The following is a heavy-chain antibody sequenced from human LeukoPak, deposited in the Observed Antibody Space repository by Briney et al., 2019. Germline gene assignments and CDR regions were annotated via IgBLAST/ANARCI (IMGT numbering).Heavy chain of an antibody. CDR3: ARGKYSAFDV. CDR1: GDSVSSNSVA. CDR2: TFYRYKWYN. J-gene: IGHJ3*01. V-gene: IGHV6-1*01. Sequence: SQTLSLTCAISGDSVSSNSVAWNWIRQSPSRGLELLGRTFYRYKWYNDYAVSVKSRITINPDTSKNQFSLQLSSVTPEDTAVYYCARGKYSAFDVWGQGTMVTVSS. D-gene: IGHD2/OR15-2a*01.